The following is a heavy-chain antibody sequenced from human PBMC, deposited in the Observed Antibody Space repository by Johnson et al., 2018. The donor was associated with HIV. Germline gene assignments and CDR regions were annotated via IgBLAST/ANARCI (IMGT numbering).Heavy chain of an antibody. Sequence: QVQLVESGGGVGQPGRSLKVPCAASGFTFISYDTQWVRQAPGKGVEWVAVISNDGSKNCSADSVKGRLPISRDNSKNTLYLQMNSLRAEETAVYYCARDRIAAAGLDAFDIWGQGTMVTVSS. CDR1: GFTFISYD. V-gene: IGHV3-30*03. J-gene: IGHJ3*02. D-gene: IGHD6-13*01. CDR3: ARDRIAAAGLDAFDI. CDR2: ISNDGSKN.